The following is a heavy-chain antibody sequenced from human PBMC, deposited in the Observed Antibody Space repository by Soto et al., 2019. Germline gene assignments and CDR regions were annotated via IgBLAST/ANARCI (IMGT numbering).Heavy chain of an antibody. CDR1: GGSFSGYY. Sequence: SETLSLTCAVYGGSFSGYYWSWIRQPPGKGLEWIGEINHSGSTNYNPSLKSRVTISVDTSKNQFSLKLSSVTAADTAVYYCARGEFVVVPVAQTYYYYMDVWGKGTPVTVSS. V-gene: IGHV4-34*01. CDR2: INHSGST. J-gene: IGHJ6*03. D-gene: IGHD2-2*01. CDR3: ARGEFVVVPVAQTYYYYMDV.